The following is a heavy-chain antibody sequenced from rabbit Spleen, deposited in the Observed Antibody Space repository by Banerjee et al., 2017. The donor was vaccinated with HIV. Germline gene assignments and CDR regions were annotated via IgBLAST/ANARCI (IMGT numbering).Heavy chain of an antibody. Sequence: QEQLVESGGGLVQPGGSLKLSCKASGFDFSSYGVSWVRQAPGKGLEWIGYIDPVFGITYYANWVNGRFTISRHNAQNTLYLQLDSLTAADTATYFCARDAGTSFSTYGMDLWGQGTLVTVS. V-gene: IGHV1S47*01. CDR1: GFDFSSYG. J-gene: IGHJ6*01. CDR2: IDPVFGIT. CDR3: ARDAGTSFSTYGMDL. D-gene: IGHD8-1*01.